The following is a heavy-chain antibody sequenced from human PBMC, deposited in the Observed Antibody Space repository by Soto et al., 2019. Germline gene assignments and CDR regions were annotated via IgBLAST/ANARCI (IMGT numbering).Heavy chain of an antibody. CDR1: GGSISSYY. CDR2: IYYSGST. J-gene: IGHJ6*03. CDR3: GRVNGNYYYMDV. D-gene: IGHD3-16*01. Sequence: SETLSLTCTVSGGSISSYYWSWIRQPPGKGLEWIGYIYYSGSTNYNPSLKSRVTISVDTSKNQFSLKLSSVTAADTAVYYCGRVNGNYYYMDVWGKGTTVTVSS. V-gene: IGHV4-59*01.